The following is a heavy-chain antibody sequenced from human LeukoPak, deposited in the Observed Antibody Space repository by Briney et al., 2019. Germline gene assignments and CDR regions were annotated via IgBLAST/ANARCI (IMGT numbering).Heavy chain of an antibody. CDR2: ISSSGSTI. D-gene: IGHD5-24*01. V-gene: IGHV3-11*04. Sequence: GGSLRLSCAASGFTFSDYYMSWIRQAPGKGLEWVSYISSSGSTIYYADSVKGRFTISRDNAKNSLYLQMNSLRAEDTAVYYCAESSNRDGYNNAAGYWGQGTLVTVSS. J-gene: IGHJ4*02. CDR1: GFTFSDYY. CDR3: AESSNRDGYNNAAGY.